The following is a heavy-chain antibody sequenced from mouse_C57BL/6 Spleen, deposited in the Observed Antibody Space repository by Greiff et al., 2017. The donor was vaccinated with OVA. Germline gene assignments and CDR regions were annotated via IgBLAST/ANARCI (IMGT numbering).Heavy chain of an antibody. CDR2: IYPGSGST. Sequence: QVQLQQPGAELVKPGASVKMSCKASGYTFTSYWITWVKQRPGQGLEWIGDIYPGSGSTNYNEKFKSKATLTVDTSSSTAYMQLSSLTSEDSAVYYCARRGIDYDYYYAMDYWGQGTSVTVSS. CDR1: GYTFTSYW. CDR3: ARRGIDYDYYYAMDY. V-gene: IGHV1-55*01. D-gene: IGHD2-4*01. J-gene: IGHJ4*01.